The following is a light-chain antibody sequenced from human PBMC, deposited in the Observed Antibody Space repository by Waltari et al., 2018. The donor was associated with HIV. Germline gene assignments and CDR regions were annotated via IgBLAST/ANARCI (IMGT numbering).Light chain of an antibody. J-gene: IGKJ5*01. CDR3: HQRSNWPIT. Sequence: EIVLTQSPATLSLSPGDRATLSCSAIHRVSTYLAWYQQKPGQAPRLLIYGASSRATVIPARFSGSGSETDFTFTISCLEPGDFGVYYCHQRSNWPITFGQGTRLEIK. CDR2: GAS. V-gene: IGKV3-11*01. CDR1: HRVSTY.